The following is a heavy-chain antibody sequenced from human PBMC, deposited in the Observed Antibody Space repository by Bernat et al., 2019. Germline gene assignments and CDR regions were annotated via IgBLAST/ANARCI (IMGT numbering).Heavy chain of an antibody. D-gene: IGHD2-8*02. CDR1: GLPSIAIA. CDR3: ARDNVLVVYARPHNWFDP. V-gene: IGHV3-33*01. Sequence: QVQLVESGGALAKPGSPWDSPFPGPGLPSIAIALPWFARPPGKGLEWVAVFGFGAVIWYDGSNKYYADSVKGRFTISRDNSKNTLYLQMNSLRAEDTAVYYCARDNVLVVYARPHNWFDPWGQGTLVTVSS. J-gene: IGHJ5*02. CDR2: IWYDGSNK.